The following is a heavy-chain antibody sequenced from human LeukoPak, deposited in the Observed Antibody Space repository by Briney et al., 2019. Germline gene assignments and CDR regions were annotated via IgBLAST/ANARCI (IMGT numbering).Heavy chain of an antibody. CDR1: GFTFSSYG. D-gene: IGHD2-2*01. V-gene: IGHV3-30*02. CDR2: IRYDGSNK. J-gene: IGHJ4*02. Sequence: GGSLRLSCAASGFTFSSYGMHWVRQAPGKGPEWVAFIRYDGSNKYYADSVKGRFTISRDDSKNTLYLQMNSLRVEDTAVYYCAKAYCASTICYCGGKIDYWGQGTLVTVSS. CDR3: AKAYCASTICYCGGKIDY.